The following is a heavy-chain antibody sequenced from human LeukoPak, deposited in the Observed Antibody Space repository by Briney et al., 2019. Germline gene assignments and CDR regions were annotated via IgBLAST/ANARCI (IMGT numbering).Heavy chain of an antibody. V-gene: IGHV4-39*01. Sequence: SETLSLTCTVSGGSISSSSYFWGWIPQPPGKGLEGIGSIFYSGSTYYSPSPNSRVTIYIDTSKNQSSLRLSSVTAADTAVYYCARQMNTVTADYWGQGTLVTVSS. CDR3: ARQMNTVTADY. CDR2: IFYSGST. D-gene: IGHD4-17*01. CDR1: GGSISSSSYF. J-gene: IGHJ4*02.